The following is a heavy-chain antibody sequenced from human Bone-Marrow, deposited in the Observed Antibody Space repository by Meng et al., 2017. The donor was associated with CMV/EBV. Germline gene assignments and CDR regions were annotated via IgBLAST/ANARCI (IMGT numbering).Heavy chain of an antibody. CDR2: ISYDGSNK. J-gene: IGHJ4*02. CDR3: ARALTAMASY. CDR1: GFTFSSYA. Sequence: GGSLRLSCAASGFTFSSYAMHWVRQAPGKGLEWVAVISYDGSNKYYADSVKGRFTISRDNSKNTLYLQMNSLRAEDTAVYYCARALTAMASYWGQGTLVTVSS. D-gene: IGHD5-18*01. V-gene: IGHV3-30-3*01.